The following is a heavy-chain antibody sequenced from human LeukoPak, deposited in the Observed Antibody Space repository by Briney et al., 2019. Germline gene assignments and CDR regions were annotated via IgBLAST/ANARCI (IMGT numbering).Heavy chain of an antibody. D-gene: IGHD3-22*01. CDR1: GGSFSGYY. Sequence: PSETLSLTRAVYGGSFSGYYWSWIRQPPGKGLEWIGEINHSGSTNYNPSLKSRVTISVDTSKNQFSLKLSSVTAADTAVYYCVRVEVGVLNWGQGTLVTVSS. V-gene: IGHV4-34*01. J-gene: IGHJ4*02. CDR3: VRVEVGVLN. CDR2: INHSGST.